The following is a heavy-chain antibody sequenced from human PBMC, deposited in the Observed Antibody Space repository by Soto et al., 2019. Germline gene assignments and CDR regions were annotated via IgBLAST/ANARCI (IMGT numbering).Heavy chain of an antibody. CDR1: GFTFTRYS. CDR2: ISSTTNYI. J-gene: IGHJ4*02. Sequence: GGSLRLSCAASGFTFTRYSMNWVRKAPGKGLEWVSSISSTTNYIYYGDSMKGRFTISRDNAKNSLYLEMNSLSAEDTAVYYCARESEDLTSNFDYWGQGTLVTVSS. V-gene: IGHV3-21*06. CDR3: ARESEDLTSNFDY.